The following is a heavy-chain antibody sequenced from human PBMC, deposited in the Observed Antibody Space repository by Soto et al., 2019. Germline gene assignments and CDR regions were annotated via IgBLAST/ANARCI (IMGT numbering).Heavy chain of an antibody. CDR3: AREGPPVDYYYYYMDV. CDR1: GFTFSSYW. J-gene: IGHJ6*03. V-gene: IGHV3-7*01. CDR2: IKQDGSEK. Sequence: GGSLRLSCAASGFTFSSYWMSWVRQAPGKGLEWVANIKQDGSEKYYVDSVKGRFTISRDNAKNSLYLQMNSLRAEDTAVYYCAREGPPVDYYYYYMDVWGKGTTVTVSS.